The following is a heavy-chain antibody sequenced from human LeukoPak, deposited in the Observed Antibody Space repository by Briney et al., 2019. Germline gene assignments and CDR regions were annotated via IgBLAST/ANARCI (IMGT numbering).Heavy chain of an antibody. CDR2: IYHSGST. CDR1: GGSFSGYY. D-gene: IGHD5-12*01. CDR3: ARARRGYVRLDY. V-gene: IGHV4-34*01. Sequence: PSETLSLTCEVSGGSFSGYYWTWIRQSPGQGLEWIGEIYHSGSTNYNPYLMRRVTMSVDTSKNQFSLSLTAVTDADTALYYCARARRGYVRLDYWGQGTRVTLSS. J-gene: IGHJ4*02.